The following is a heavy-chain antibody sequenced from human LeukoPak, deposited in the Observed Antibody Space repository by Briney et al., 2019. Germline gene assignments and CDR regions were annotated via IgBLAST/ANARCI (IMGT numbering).Heavy chain of an antibody. D-gene: IGHD5-18*01. Sequence: SETLSLTCTVSSGSISSYYWSWVRQPPGKGLEWRGYIYYSGSTNYNPSLKGRVTISVDTSKNQFSLKLSSVTAADTAVYYCARAGYSYGSGAFDIWGQGTMVTVSS. J-gene: IGHJ3*02. CDR3: ARAGYSYGSGAFDI. V-gene: IGHV4-59*08. CDR2: IYYSGST. CDR1: SGSISSYY.